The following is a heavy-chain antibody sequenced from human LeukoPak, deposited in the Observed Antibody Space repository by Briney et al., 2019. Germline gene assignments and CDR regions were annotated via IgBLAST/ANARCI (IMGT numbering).Heavy chain of an antibody. D-gene: IGHD3-22*01. J-gene: IGHJ4*02. CDR1: GYTFTSYY. V-gene: IGHV1-18*04. Sequence: GASVKVSCKASGYTFTSYYMHWVRQAPGQGLEWMGWISAYNGNTNYAQKLQGRVTMTTDTSTSTAYMELRSLRSDDTAVYYCAREDYYDSSGYRFDYWGQGTLVTVSS. CDR3: AREDYYDSSGYRFDY. CDR2: ISAYNGNT.